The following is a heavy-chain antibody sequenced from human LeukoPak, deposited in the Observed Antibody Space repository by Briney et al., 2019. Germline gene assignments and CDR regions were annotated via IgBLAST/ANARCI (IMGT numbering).Heavy chain of an antibody. CDR3: ARATTVVSFDF. Sequence: NRGESLRISCKGSGYSFTSYWIGWVRQMPGRGLEWMGRIDPSDSYTDYSPSFQGHVTISADKSISTAYLQWSSLKASDTALYYCARATTVVSFDFWGQGTLVTVSS. CDR2: IDPSDSYT. D-gene: IGHD1-1*01. J-gene: IGHJ4*02. V-gene: IGHV5-10-1*01. CDR1: GYSFTSYW.